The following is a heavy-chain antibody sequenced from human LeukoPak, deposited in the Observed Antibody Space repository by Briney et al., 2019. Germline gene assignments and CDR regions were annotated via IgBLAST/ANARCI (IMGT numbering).Heavy chain of an antibody. CDR3: ARQREFFDY. Sequence: SETLSLTCTVSGGSISNYYWSWIRQPPGKGLEWIGYIYYSGSTNYNPSLKSRVTISVDTSKNQFSLKLTSVTAADTAVYYCARQREFFDYWGQGTLVTVSS. CDR2: IYYSGST. CDR1: GGSISNYY. J-gene: IGHJ4*02. D-gene: IGHD3-10*01. V-gene: IGHV4-59*08.